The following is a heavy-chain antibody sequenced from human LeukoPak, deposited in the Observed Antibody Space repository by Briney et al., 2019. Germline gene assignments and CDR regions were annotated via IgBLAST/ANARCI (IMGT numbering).Heavy chain of an antibody. V-gene: IGHV1-69-2*01. J-gene: IGHJ4*02. CDR3: ATVREPLDSSSGY. CDR2: VYPEDGET. Sequence: ASVKISCKVSGYTFTDYYMHWVQQAPGKGLEWMGLVYPEDGETIYAEKFQGQVTITADTSTDPAYMELSTLRSEDPAVYYCATVREPLDSSSGYWGQGTLVTVSS. D-gene: IGHD6-6*01. CDR1: GYTFTDYY.